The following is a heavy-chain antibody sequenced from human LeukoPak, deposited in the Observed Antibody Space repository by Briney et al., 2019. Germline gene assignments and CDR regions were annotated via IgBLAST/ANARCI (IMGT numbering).Heavy chain of an antibody. CDR1: GFTFSSYA. CDR2: ISYDGSNK. Sequence: PGRSLRLSCAASGFTFSSYAMHWVRQAPGKGLEWVAVISYDGSNKYYADSVKGRFTISRDNSKNTLYLQMNSLRAEDTAVYYCAKDESTQQLVTGSYFDYWGQGTLVTVSS. D-gene: IGHD6-13*01. CDR3: AKDESTQQLVTGSYFDY. V-gene: IGHV3-30*04. J-gene: IGHJ4*02.